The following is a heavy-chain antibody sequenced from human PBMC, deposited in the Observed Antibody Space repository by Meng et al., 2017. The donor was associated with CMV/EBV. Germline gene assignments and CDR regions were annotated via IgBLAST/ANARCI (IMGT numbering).Heavy chain of an antibody. J-gene: IGHJ6*02. D-gene: IGHD3-3*01. CDR2: INPNSGGT. V-gene: IGHV1-2*02. CDR1: GFAFSSYA. CDR3: ARARYYDFWSGYYGPGYYYYGMDV. Sequence: GESLKISCAASGFAFSSYALHWVRRAPGKGLEWMGWINPNSGGTNYAQKFQGRVTMTRDTSISTAYMELSRLRSDDTAVYYCARARYYDFWSGYYGPGYYYYGMDVWGQGTTVTVSS.